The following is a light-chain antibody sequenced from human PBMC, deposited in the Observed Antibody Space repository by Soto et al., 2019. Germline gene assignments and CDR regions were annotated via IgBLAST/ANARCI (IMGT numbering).Light chain of an antibody. J-gene: IGKJ1*01. CDR2: GAS. CDR1: QSVTSTH. V-gene: IGKV3-20*01. CDR3: QQYGSSPWT. Sequence: EIVLTQSPGTLSLSPGERATLSCRASQSVTSTHLAGYQQKPGQAPRLLIYGASSRATGIPDRFSGSGSGTGFTLTISRLEPEDLAVYYCQQYGSSPWTFGQGTKVEIK.